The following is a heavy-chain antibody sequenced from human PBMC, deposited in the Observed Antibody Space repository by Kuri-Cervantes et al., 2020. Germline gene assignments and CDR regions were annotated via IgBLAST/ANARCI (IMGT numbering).Heavy chain of an antibody. CDR2: LTGNGDDT. V-gene: IGHV3-23*01. Sequence: GGSLRLSCVASGFTFSSYAMSWARQAPGKGLEWVSVLTGNGDDTLYAESVTGRFTVSRDNAKNSLYLQMNSLRDEDTAVYYCARGFEYLLHFYGMDVWGQGTTVTVSS. CDR1: GFTFSSYA. CDR3: ARGFEYLLHFYGMDV. D-gene: IGHD3-10*01. J-gene: IGHJ6*02.